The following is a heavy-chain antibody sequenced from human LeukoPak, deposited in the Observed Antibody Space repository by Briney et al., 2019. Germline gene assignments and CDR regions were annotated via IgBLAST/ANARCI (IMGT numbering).Heavy chain of an antibody. CDR1: GGSISSYY. Sequence: PSETLSLTCTVSGGSISSYYWSWIRQPPGKGLEWIGYIYYSGSTNYNPSLKSRVTISVDTSKNQFSLKLSSVTAADTAVYYCAREATAFYNWFDPWGQGTLVTVSS. CDR3: AREATAFYNWFDP. D-gene: IGHD5-18*01. J-gene: IGHJ5*02. CDR2: IYYSGST. V-gene: IGHV4-59*01.